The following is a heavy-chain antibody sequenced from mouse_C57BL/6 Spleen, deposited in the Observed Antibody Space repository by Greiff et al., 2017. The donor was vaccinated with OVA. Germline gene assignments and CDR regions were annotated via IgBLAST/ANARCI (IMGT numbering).Heavy chain of an antibody. CDR3: ARQDYYGSSPYDYAMDY. J-gene: IGHJ4*01. CDR2: ISSGSSTI. V-gene: IGHV5-17*01. D-gene: IGHD1-1*01. CDR1: GFTFSDYG. Sequence: EVQGVESGGGLVKPGGSLKLSCAASGFTFSDYGMHWVRQAPEKGLEWVAYISSGSSTIYYADTVKGRFTISRDNAKNTLFLQMTSLRSEDTAMYYCARQDYYGSSPYDYAMDYWGQGTSVTVSS.